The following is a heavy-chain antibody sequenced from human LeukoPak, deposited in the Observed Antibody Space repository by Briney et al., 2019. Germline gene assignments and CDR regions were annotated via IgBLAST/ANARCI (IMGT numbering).Heavy chain of an antibody. CDR3: ASYDSSGYYSDY. J-gene: IGHJ4*02. CDR1: GGSFSGYY. V-gene: IGHV4-34*01. D-gene: IGHD3-22*01. Sequence: KPSETLSLTCAVYGGSFSGYYWSWIRQPPGKGLEWIGEINHRGSTNYNPSLKSRVTISVDTSKNQFSLKLSSVTAADTAVYYCASYDSSGYYSDYWGQGTLVTVSS. CDR2: INHRGST.